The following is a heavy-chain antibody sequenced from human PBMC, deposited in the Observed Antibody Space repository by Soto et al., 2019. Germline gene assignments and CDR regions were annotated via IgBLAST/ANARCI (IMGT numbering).Heavy chain of an antibody. CDR3: ARINYVDTAMVDDY. V-gene: IGHV4-39*01. J-gene: IGHJ4*02. Sequence: QLQLQESGPGLVKPSETLSLTCTVSGGSISSSSYYWGWIRQPPGKGLEWIGSIYYSGSTYYNPSLKSRVTISVDTSKNQFSLKLSSVTAADTAVYYCARINYVDTAMVDDYWGQGTLVTVSS. D-gene: IGHD5-18*01. CDR1: GGSISSSSYY. CDR2: IYYSGST.